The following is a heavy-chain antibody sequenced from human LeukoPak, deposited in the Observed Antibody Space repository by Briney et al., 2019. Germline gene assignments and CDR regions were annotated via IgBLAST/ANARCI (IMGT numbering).Heavy chain of an antibody. Sequence: GGSLRLSWAASGFTVSKAWMGWVRQAPGKGLEWVGRIKSQTDGGTADYVAPVKGRFTISRDDSKNTLYLQMNSLKTEDTAVYYCRGDLLTSRASWGHGTLVTVSS. CDR1: GFTVSKAW. CDR2: IKSQTDGGTA. D-gene: IGHD3-9*01. V-gene: IGHV3-15*01. CDR3: RGDLLTSRAS. J-gene: IGHJ5*01.